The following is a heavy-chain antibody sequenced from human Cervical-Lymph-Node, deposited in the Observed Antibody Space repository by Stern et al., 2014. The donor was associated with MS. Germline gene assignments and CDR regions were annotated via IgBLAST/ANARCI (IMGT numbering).Heavy chain of an antibody. CDR3: AAIGPLMEGAAFDI. CDR1: GAPVNSGGYY. J-gene: IGHJ3*02. CDR2: IHHRGAT. V-gene: IGHV4-31*03. D-gene: IGHD3-16*01. Sequence: QVQLVESGPGLVKPSQTLSLSCTVSGAPVNSGGYYWTWIRQVPGKGLEWIGYIHHRGATFYNPPLKSRVTISEDTSENQVSLMLSSVTAADTAVYYCAAIGPLMEGAAFDIWGQGTLVTVSS.